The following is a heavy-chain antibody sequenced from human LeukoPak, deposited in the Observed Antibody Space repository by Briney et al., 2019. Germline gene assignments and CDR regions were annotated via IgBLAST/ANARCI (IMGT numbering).Heavy chain of an antibody. CDR2: INHSGST. J-gene: IGHJ4*02. D-gene: IGHD3-9*01. CDR3: ARGHYDILTGYYSNYFDY. V-gene: IGHV4-34*01. CDR1: GGSFTGYY. Sequence: SETLSLTCAVYGGSFTGYYRSWIRQPPGKGLEWIGEINHSGSTNYNPSLKSRVTISVDTSKNQFSLKLSSVTAADTAVYYCARGHYDILTGYYSNYFDYWGQGTLVTVSS.